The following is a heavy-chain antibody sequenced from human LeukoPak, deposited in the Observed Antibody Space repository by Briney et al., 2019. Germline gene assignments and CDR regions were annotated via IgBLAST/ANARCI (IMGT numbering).Heavy chain of an antibody. CDR1: GYTFTSYD. Sequence: GASVTVSCTASGYTFTSYDFNWVRQATGQRPEWMGWMSPNSGDTGYAQKFQDRVTMTRNTSISTGYIELSSLRSDDTAVYYCARGPPTWGYDYWGPGTLVTVSS. CDR3: ARGPPTWGYDY. CDR2: MSPNSGDT. V-gene: IGHV1-8*01. D-gene: IGHD7-27*01. J-gene: IGHJ4*02.